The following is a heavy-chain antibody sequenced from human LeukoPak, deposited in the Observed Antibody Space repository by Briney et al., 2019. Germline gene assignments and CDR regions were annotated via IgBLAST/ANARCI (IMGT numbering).Heavy chain of an antibody. Sequence: GASVKVSCKASGYTFTSYGISWVRQAPGQGLEWMGWIGACNGNTNYAQKLQGRVTMTTDTSTSTAYMELRSLRSDDTAVYYCARDLEMATIGYYYYGMDVWGQGTTVTVSS. CDR2: IGACNGNT. J-gene: IGHJ6*02. V-gene: IGHV1-18*01. CDR1: GYTFTSYG. D-gene: IGHD5-24*01. CDR3: ARDLEMATIGYYYYGMDV.